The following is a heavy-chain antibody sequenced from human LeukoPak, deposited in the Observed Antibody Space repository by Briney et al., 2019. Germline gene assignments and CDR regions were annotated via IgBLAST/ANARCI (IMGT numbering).Heavy chain of an antibody. V-gene: IGHV1-18*01. D-gene: IGHD6-13*01. CDR3: AVRIAGSLFDY. Sequence: ASVTVSCTASGYTFTSYGISWVRQAPGQGLEWMGWISAYNGNTNYAQKLQGRVTMTTDTSTSTAYMELRSLRSDDTAVYYCAVRIAGSLFDYWGQGTLVTVSS. CDR2: ISAYNGNT. CDR1: GYTFTSYG. J-gene: IGHJ4*02.